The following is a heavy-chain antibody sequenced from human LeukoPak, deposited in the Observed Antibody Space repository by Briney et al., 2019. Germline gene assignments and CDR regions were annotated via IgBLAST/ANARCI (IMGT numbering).Heavy chain of an antibody. CDR2: IYHSGST. CDR3: ARASSGWYAGGYFDY. CDR1: GYSISSGYY. D-gene: IGHD6-19*01. V-gene: IGHV4-38-2*01. J-gene: IGHJ4*02. Sequence: SETLSLTCAVSGYSISSGYYWGWIRPPPGKGLEWIGSIYHSGSTYYNPSLKSRVTISVDTSKNQFSLKLGSVTAADTAVYYCARASSGWYAGGYFDYWGQGTLVTVSS.